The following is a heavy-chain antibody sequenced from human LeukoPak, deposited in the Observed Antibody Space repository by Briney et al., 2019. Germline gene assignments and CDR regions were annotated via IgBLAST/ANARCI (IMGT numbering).Heavy chain of an antibody. J-gene: IGHJ6*03. Sequence: GGSLRLSCAASGFTFSNAWMSWVRQAPGKWLEWVGRIKSKTDGGTTDYADSVKGRFTISRDNSKNTLYLQMNSLRAEDTAVYYCAKDPRSSVQTYYYYYMDVWGKGTTVTVSS. V-gene: IGHV3-15*01. CDR2: IKSKTDGGTT. CDR1: GFTFSNAW. D-gene: IGHD6-6*01. CDR3: AKDPRSSVQTYYYYYMDV.